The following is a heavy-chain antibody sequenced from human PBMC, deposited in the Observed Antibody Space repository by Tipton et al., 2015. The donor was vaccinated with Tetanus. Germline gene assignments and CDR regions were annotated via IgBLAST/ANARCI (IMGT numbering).Heavy chain of an antibody. J-gene: IGHJ4*02. CDR2: ISSSSSYI. CDR1: GFTFSSYS. Sequence: GSLRLSCAASGFTFSSYSMNWVRQAPGKGLEWVSSISSSSSYIYYADSVKGRFTISRDNAKNSLYLQMDSLRAEDTAVYYCARDISHVGATLYFDYWGQGILVTVSS. D-gene: IGHD1-26*01. V-gene: IGHV3-21*04. CDR3: ARDISHVGATLYFDY.